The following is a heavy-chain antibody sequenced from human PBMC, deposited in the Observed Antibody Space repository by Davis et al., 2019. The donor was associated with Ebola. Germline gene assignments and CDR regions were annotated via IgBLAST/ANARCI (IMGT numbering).Heavy chain of an antibody. Sequence: PSETLSLTCAVSGGSISSSNWWSWVRQPPGKGLEWIGEIYHSGSTNYNPSLKSRVTISVDTSKNQFSLKLSSVTAADTAVYYCARSSGRDAFDIWGQGTMVTVSS. V-gene: IGHV4-4*02. CDR3: ARSSGRDAFDI. J-gene: IGHJ3*02. CDR2: IYHSGST. CDR1: GGSISSSNW. D-gene: IGHD6-19*01.